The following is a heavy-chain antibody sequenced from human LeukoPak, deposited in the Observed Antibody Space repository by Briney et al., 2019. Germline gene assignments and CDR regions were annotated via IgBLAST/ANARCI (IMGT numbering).Heavy chain of an antibody. D-gene: IGHD3-22*01. CDR2: INHSGST. J-gene: IGHJ4*02. CDR3: ARGYYDSSGLYGY. Sequence: SETLSLTCAVYGGSFSGYYWSWIRQPPGKGLERIGEINHSGSTNYNPSLKSRVTISVDTSKNQFSLKLSSVTAADTAVYYCARGYYDSSGLYGYWGQGTLVTVSS. CDR1: GGSFSGYY. V-gene: IGHV4-34*01.